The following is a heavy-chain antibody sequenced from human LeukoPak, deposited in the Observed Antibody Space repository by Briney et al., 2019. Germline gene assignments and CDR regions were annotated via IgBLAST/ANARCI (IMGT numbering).Heavy chain of an antibody. J-gene: IGHJ4*02. D-gene: IGHD6-6*01. V-gene: IGHV3-73*01. CDR2: IRSKANSYAT. CDR1: GFTFSGSV. Sequence: PGGSLRLSCAASGFTFSGSVMHWVRQASGKGLEWVGRIRSKANSYATAYAASVKGRFTISRDDSKNTAYLQMNSLKTEDTAVYYCTRPPIEYSSSSGYDYWGQGTLVTVSS. CDR3: TRPPIEYSSSSGYDY.